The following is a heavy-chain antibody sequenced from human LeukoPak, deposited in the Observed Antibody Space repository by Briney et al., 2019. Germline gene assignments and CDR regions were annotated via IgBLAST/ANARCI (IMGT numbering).Heavy chain of an antibody. J-gene: IGHJ4*02. CDR1: GDSIKSYY. CDR2: IYSSGST. CDR3: ARLGAAAYYPFDY. Sequence: SETLSLTCTVSGDSIKSYYWSWIRQPAGKGLDWIGRIYSSGSTNYNPSLKSRVAMSVDTSKNQFSLKLSSVTAADTAVYYCARLGAAAYYPFDYWGQGILVTVSS. D-gene: IGHD6-13*01. V-gene: IGHV4-4*07.